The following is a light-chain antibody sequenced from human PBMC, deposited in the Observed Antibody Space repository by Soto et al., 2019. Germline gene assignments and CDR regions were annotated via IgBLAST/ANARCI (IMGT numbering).Light chain of an antibody. J-gene: IGLJ2*01. CDR2: KSN. Sequence: QSVLTQPPSASGTPGQRVTISCSGGSTNIGNNYVYWYQHLPGTAPRLLIYKSNQRPSGVPDRFSGSKSGTSASLAISGLRSEDEADSYCASWDDSLTAWLFGGGTKLTVL. CDR3: ASWDDSLTAWL. V-gene: IGLV1-47*01. CDR1: STNIGNNY.